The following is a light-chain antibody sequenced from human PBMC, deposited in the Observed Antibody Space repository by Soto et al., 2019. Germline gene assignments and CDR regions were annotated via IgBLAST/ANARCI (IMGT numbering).Light chain of an antibody. CDR1: QTISSW. CDR3: QHYNSYSEV. V-gene: IGKV1-5*03. Sequence: DIQMTQSPSTLSGSVGDRVTITCRASQTISSWLAWYQQKPGKAPKLLIYKASTLKSGVPSRFSGSASGTEFTLTVSSLQPDDFATYYCQHYNSYSEVFGQGTKVDIK. J-gene: IGKJ1*01. CDR2: KAS.